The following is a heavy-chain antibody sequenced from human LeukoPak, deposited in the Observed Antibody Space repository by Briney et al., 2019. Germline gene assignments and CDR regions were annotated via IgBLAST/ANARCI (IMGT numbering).Heavy chain of an antibody. CDR3: ARDPEEDHSGSYYGD. CDR1: GYTFTGYY. Sequence: ASVKVSCKASGYTFTGYYMHWVRQAPGQGLEWMGWINPNSGGTNYAQKFQGRVTMTRDTSISTAYMELGRLRSDDTAVYYCARDPEEDHSGSYYGDWGQGTLVTVSS. D-gene: IGHD1-26*01. J-gene: IGHJ4*02. CDR2: INPNSGGT. V-gene: IGHV1-2*02.